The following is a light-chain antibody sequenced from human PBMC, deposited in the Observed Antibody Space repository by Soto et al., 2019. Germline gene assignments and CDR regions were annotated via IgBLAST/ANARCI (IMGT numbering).Light chain of an antibody. V-gene: IGKV1-39*01. Sequence: DIQLTQSPSSLSASVGDRVSISCRASQSISNYLNWYQQKPGKAPKVLIFAASELQSGVPSRFSGSGSGTDFTLTISSLQPDDFATYYCQQSYTSTFGQGTRVE. CDR3: QQSYTST. CDR1: QSISNY. CDR2: AAS. J-gene: IGKJ1*01.